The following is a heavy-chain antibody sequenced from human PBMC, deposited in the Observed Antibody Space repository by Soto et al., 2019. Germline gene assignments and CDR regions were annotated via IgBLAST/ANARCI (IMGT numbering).Heavy chain of an antibody. D-gene: IGHD1-26*01. CDR3: ATSNNTSPFDY. CDR2: IIVDSGNT. Sequence: SVKVSCKASGFTFADSAVQWVRQARGQSLEWIGRIIVDSGNTKSAEKFTERVSMSWDMSTSTAFMELRSLRSDDTAVYDCATSNNTSPFDYWGLGTLVIVSS. CDR1: GFTFADSA. J-gene: IGHJ4*02. V-gene: IGHV1-58*01.